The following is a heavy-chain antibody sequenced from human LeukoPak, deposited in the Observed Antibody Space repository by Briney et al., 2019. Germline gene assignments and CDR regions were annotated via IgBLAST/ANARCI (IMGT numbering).Heavy chain of an antibody. V-gene: IGHV4-30-2*01. J-gene: IGHJ4*02. Sequence: SETLSLTCTVSGGSISSGGYYWSWIRQPPGKGLEWIGYIYHSGSTYYNPSPKSRVTISVDRSKNQFSLKLSSVTAADTAVYYCAKESEYSSSSCFDYWGQGTLVTVSS. D-gene: IGHD6-6*01. CDR2: IYHSGST. CDR3: AKESEYSSSSCFDY. CDR1: GGSISSGGYY.